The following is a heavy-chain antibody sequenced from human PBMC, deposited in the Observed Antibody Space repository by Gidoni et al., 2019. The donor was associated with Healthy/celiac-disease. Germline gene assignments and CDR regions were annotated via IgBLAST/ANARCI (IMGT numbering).Heavy chain of an antibody. V-gene: IGHV1-18*01. J-gene: IGHJ4*02. D-gene: IGHD3-10*01. CDR3: ASGRGSGAFDY. CDR2: IRGYNGNT. CDR1: GYTYTSYG. Sequence: QVQLVPSGAEVKKPGASVTVSCKASGYTYTSYGISWVRQAPEQGLEWMGWIRGYNGNTNYAQKFQGRVTMTTDTSTSTAYMELRSLRSDDTAVYYCASGRGSGAFDYWGQGTLVTVSS.